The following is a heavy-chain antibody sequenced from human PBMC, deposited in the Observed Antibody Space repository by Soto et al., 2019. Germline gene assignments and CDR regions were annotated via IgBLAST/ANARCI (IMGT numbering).Heavy chain of an antibody. CDR3: VVRPLHRYILTRYSRATKWCDR. V-gene: IGHV1-58*02. D-gene: IGHD3-9*01. Sequence: ASVKVSCKASGFTFTSSAMQWVRQARGQRLEWIGWIVVGSGNTNYAQKFQERVTITRDMSTSTAYMELSSLTSEDTAVFFLVVRPLHRYILTRYSRATKWCDRWG. J-gene: IGHJ5*02. CDR2: IVVGSGNT. CDR1: GFTFTSSA.